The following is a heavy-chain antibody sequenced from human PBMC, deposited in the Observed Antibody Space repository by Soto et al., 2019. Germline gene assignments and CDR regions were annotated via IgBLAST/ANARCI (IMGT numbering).Heavy chain of an antibody. CDR1: GFTFGNYW. CDR3: ARDRGWQTFDY. CDR2: IKVDGSEK. Sequence: EVQLAESGGGLVQPGGSLRLSCAASGFTFGNYWMTWVRQAPGKELERVANIKVDGSEKYYVDSVKGRFIISRDNAKNSLYLQMNSLRAEDTAVYYCARDRGWQTFDYWGQGPLVTVSS. D-gene: IGHD3-10*01. J-gene: IGHJ4*02. V-gene: IGHV3-7*03.